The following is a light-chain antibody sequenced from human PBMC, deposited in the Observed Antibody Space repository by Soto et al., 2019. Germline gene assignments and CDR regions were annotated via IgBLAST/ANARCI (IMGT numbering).Light chain of an antibody. Sequence: QSVLTQPTSASGTPGQRVTISCSGSSSNIGSNTVNWYQQLPGTAPKLLIYSNNQRPSGVAHRFSGSKSGTSASLAISGLQSEDDADYYCPAWAYSLNGVVFGGCTMLAVL. V-gene: IGLV1-44*01. J-gene: IGLJ2*01. CDR3: PAWAYSLNGVV. CDR1: SSNIGSNT. CDR2: SNN.